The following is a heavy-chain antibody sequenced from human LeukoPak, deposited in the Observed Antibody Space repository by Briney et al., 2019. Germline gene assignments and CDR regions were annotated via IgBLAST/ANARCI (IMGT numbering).Heavy chain of an antibody. V-gene: IGHV3-7*01. CDR2: IKQDASQE. CDR1: GFTFSSYA. CDR3: ARGVVYPAWSGPHWSDY. D-gene: IGHD3-3*01. J-gene: IGHJ4*02. Sequence: GSLRLSCAASGFTFSSYAMSWVRQAPGKGPEWVAHIKQDASQEYHVDSVKGRFTISRDNAKNSLYLQMNSLRAEDTAVYYCARGVVYPAWSGPHWSDYWGQGALVTVSS.